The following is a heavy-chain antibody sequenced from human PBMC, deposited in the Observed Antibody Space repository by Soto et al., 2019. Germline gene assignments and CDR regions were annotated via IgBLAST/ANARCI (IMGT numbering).Heavy chain of an antibody. CDR3: ARGEAYSNYQSR. D-gene: IGHD4-4*01. Sequence: QLQLQQWGAGLLKPSETLSLTCAVYGGSLSAYYWSWVRQTPGKGLEWIGEISHSGTSNYNPSLKSRVTISADMSKNQFFLTLNSVTAADTAAYYCARGEAYSNYQSRWGQVTLVTVSS. V-gene: IGHV4-34*01. CDR1: GGSLSAYY. CDR2: ISHSGTS. J-gene: IGHJ1*01.